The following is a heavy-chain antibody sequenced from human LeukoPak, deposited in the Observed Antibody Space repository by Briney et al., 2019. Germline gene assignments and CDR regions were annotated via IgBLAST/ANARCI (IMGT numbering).Heavy chain of an antibody. Sequence: HPGGSLRLSCAASGFTFSSYAMHWVRQAPGKGLEWVAVISYDGSNKYYADSVKGRFTISRDNSKNTLYLQRNSLRAEDTAVYYCARELYYYYYGMDVWGQGTTVTVSS. V-gene: IGHV3-30-3*01. CDR1: GFTFSSYA. J-gene: IGHJ6*02. CDR3: ARELYYYYYGMDV. CDR2: ISYDGSNK.